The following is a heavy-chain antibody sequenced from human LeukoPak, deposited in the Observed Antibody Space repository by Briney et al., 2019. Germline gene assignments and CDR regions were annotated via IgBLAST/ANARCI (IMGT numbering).Heavy chain of an antibody. J-gene: IGHJ4*02. CDR2: IKSKTDGGTT. CDR3: TTAGYGQGDY. Sequence: SWVRQAPGKGLEWVGRIKSKTDGGTTGYAAPVKGRFTISRDDSKNTLYLQMNSLKTEDTAVYYCTTAGYGQGDYWGQGTLVTVSS. D-gene: IGHD5-18*01. V-gene: IGHV3-15*01.